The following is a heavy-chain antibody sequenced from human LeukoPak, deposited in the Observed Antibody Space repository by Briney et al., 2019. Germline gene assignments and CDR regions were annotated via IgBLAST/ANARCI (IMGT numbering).Heavy chain of an antibody. CDR2: ISRTGNI. CDR3: TRGQGAADF. CDR1: GGSIGSRNW. J-gene: IGHJ1*01. V-gene: IGHV4-4*02. Sequence: PSETLSLTCAVSGGSIGSRNWWGWVRQPPGKGLEWIGEISRTGNIAYDPSVRGRATISLDKSKTQFSLRLTSLTSADTAVYFCTRGQGAADFWGQGKLVIVSS. D-gene: IGHD6-13*01.